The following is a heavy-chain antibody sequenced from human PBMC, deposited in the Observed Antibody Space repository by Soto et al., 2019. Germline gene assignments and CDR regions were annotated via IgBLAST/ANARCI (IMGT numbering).Heavy chain of an antibody. CDR2: VTATAESA. Sequence: GGSLRLSCTPFGFNFDAYAMSWVRPAPGKGLEWVSAVTATAESAYYTDSVRGRFIITRDNSDNMLYLQMSSLRVEDTAIYFCARGRYYDSPQDLWGRGTQVTVSS. V-gene: IGHV3-23*01. CDR1: GFNFDAYA. D-gene: IGHD3-10*01. J-gene: IGHJ5*02. CDR3: ARGRYYDSPQDL.